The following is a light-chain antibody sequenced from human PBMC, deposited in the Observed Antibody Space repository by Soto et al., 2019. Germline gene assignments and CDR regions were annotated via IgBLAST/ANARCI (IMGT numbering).Light chain of an antibody. CDR3: QQYNSPPYT. V-gene: IGKV4-1*01. CDR2: WAS. CDR1: QSILYSSNNKNQ. J-gene: IGKJ2*01. Sequence: DIVMTQSPDSLAVSLGERATINCKSSQSILYSSNNKNQLAWYQQKPGQPPKLLFYWASTRESGVPDRFSGSESGTDFPLTISSLQAEDVAVYYCQQYNSPPYTFGQGTKLEI.